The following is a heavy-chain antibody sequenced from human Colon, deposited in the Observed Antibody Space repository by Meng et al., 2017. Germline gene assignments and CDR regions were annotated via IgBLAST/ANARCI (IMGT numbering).Heavy chain of an antibody. CDR3: ARGIRRGDYWFDP. CDR1: GYTFNNYD. Sequence: HVRLCKSGAEVKKPGASVKVSCKSSGYTFNNYDINWVRQATGQGLEWMGWMNPNSGNTGYAQKFQGRVTITMNTSMTTAYMELRSLRSDDTAIYYCARGIRRGDYWFDPWGQGTLVTVSS. D-gene: IGHD2-21*02. CDR2: MNPNSGNT. V-gene: IGHV1-8*03. J-gene: IGHJ5*02.